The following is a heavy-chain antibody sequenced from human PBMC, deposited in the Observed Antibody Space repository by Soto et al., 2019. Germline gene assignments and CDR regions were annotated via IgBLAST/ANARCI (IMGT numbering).Heavy chain of an antibody. V-gene: IGHV6-1*01. Sequence: PSQTLSLTCVISGDSASSNSAAWNWIRQSPSRGLEWLGRTYYRSRWYNDYAVSVKSRITVNPDTSKNQFSLHLNSVTPEDTAVYYCARDAYDSSGYWWDYFDYWGQGTLVTVSS. CDR2: TYYRSRWYN. D-gene: IGHD3-22*01. CDR3: ARDAYDSSGYWWDYFDY. CDR1: GDSASSNSAA. J-gene: IGHJ4*02.